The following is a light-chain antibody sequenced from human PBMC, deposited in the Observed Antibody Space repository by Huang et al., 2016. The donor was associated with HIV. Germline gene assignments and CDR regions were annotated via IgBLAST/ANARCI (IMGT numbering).Light chain of an antibody. CDR2: WAS. Sequence: DIVMTQSPDSLAVSLGERATINCSSSQSVLSSSNDKNYLTWYQQKPGQPPKWLIYWASTRESGVPERFSGSGSGTHFTLTIASLQAEDVAVYYCQQYYSVPRTFGQGTKVEIK. J-gene: IGKJ1*01. V-gene: IGKV4-1*01. CDR1: QSVLSSSNDKNY. CDR3: QQYYSVPRT.